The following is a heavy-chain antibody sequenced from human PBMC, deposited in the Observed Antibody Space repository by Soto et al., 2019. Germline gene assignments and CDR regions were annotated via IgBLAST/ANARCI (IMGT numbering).Heavy chain of an antibody. V-gene: IGHV3-33*01. Sequence: QVQLVESGGGVVQPRRSLRLSCAASGFTFSSYGMHWVRQAPGKGLEWVAVIWYDGSNKYYADSVKGRFTISRDNSKNTLYLQMNSLRAEDTAVYYCARGFSSSDKSFDYWGQGTLVTVSS. D-gene: IGHD6-6*01. J-gene: IGHJ4*02. CDR2: IWYDGSNK. CDR1: GFTFSSYG. CDR3: ARGFSSSDKSFDY.